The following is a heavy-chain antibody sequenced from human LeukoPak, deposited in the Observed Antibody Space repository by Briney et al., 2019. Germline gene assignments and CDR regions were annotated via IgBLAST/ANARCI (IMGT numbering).Heavy chain of an antibody. CDR1: GFTFSSYA. J-gene: IGHJ3*02. CDR3: ATRYYDILTGYPFNAFDI. Sequence: PGGSLRLSCAASGFTFSSYAMSWVRQAPGKGLEWVSAISGSGGSTYYADSVKGRFTISRDNSKNTLYLQMNSLRAEDTAVYYCATRYYDILTGYPFNAFDIWGQGTMVTVSS. CDR2: ISGSGGST. D-gene: IGHD3-9*01. V-gene: IGHV3-23*01.